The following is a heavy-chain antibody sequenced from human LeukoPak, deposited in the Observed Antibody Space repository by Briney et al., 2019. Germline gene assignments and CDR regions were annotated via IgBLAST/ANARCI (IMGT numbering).Heavy chain of an antibody. CDR1: GGTFSSYA. CDR2: IIPIFGTA. D-gene: IGHD2-2*01. J-gene: IGHJ6*03. CDR3: AREVVPAAMTFYYYYYMDV. V-gene: IGHV1-69*13. Sequence: SVKVSCKASGGTFSSYAISWVRQAPGQGLEWMGGIIPIFGTANYAQKFQGRVTITADESTSTAYMELSSLRSEDTALYHCAREVVPAAMTFYYYYYMDVWGKGTTVTVSS.